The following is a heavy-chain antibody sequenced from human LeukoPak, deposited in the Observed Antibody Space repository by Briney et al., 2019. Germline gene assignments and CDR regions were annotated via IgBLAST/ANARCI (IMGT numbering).Heavy chain of an antibody. CDR2: VHYSGST. J-gene: IGHJ3*02. V-gene: IGHV4-59*08. D-gene: IGHD3-22*01. CDR1: GGSIRSYY. CDR3: ARRRYDDGSGYPLPFDAFDI. Sequence: KSSETLSLTCTVSGGSIRSYYWSWIRQPPGKGLEWIGYVHYSGSTNYNPSLKSRVTISVDASKNQFSLKLSSVTAADTALYYCARRRYDDGSGYPLPFDAFDIWGQGTKVTVSS.